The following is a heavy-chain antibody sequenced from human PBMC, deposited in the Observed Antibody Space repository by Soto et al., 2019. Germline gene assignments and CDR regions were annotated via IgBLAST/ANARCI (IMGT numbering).Heavy chain of an antibody. CDR3: ARRLARGVIGWFDP. Sequence: KTSETLSLTCTVSGGSISSGTYCWGWIRQPPGKGLEWIGSLYYTGRTYYSPSLKSRVTISVDTSKNHFSLNLTSVTAADTAVYYCARRLARGVIGWFDPWGQGTLVTVSS. D-gene: IGHD3-10*01. J-gene: IGHJ5*02. CDR2: LYYTGRT. V-gene: IGHV4-39*02. CDR1: GGSISSGTYC.